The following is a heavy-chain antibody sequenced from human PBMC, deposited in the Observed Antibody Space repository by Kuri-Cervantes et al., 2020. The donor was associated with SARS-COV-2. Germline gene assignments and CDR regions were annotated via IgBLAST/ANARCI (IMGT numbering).Heavy chain of an antibody. V-gene: IGHV3-11*01. CDR2: ISSSGSTI. CDR3: ARDRHDFWSGYRYYYYYYMDV. CDR1: GFTVSSNY. Sequence: GESLKISCVASGFTVSSNYMSWVRLAPGKGLEWVSYISSSGSTIYYADSVKGRFTISRDNAKNSLYLQMNSLRAEDTAVYYCARDRHDFWSGYRYYYYYYMDVWGKGTTVTVSS. D-gene: IGHD3-3*01. J-gene: IGHJ6*03.